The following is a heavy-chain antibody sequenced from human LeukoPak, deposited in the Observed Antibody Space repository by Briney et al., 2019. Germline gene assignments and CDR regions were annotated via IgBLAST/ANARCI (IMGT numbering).Heavy chain of an antibody. CDR3: ARSLRLVPGVPYFDY. J-gene: IGHJ4*02. CDR2: IDWDDER. Sequence: SGPALVKPTQTLTLTCTFSGFSLSTSGMCVSWIRQPPGKALEWLARIDWDDERRYSPSLKSRLTITKDTSKNQVVLTMTNIDPVDTATYYCARSLRLVPGVPYFDYWGQGTLVTVPS. V-gene: IGHV2-5*08. CDR1: GFSLSTSGMC. D-gene: IGHD3-10*01.